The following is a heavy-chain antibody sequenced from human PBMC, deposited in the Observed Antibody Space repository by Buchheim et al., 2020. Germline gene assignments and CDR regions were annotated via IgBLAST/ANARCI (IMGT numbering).Heavy chain of an antibody. V-gene: IGHV3-49*04. CDR3: TRDSPLYSSSSDYYYYGMDV. Sequence: EVQLVESGGGLVQPGWSLRLSCTASGFTFGDYAMSWVRQAPGKGLEWVGFIRSKAYGGTTEYAASVKGRFTISRDDSKSIAYLQMNSLKTEDTAVYYCTRDSPLYSSSSDYYYYGMDVWGQGTT. J-gene: IGHJ6*02. CDR1: GFTFGDYA. D-gene: IGHD6-6*01. CDR2: IRSKAYGGTT.